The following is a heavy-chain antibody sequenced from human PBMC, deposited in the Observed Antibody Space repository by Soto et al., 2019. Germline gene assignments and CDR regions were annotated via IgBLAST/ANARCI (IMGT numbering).Heavy chain of an antibody. CDR1: GGSISRGGYY. CDR2: IYYSGST. J-gene: IGHJ4*02. Sequence: SETLSLTCTVSGGSISRGGYYWILIRQHPGKGLEWIGYIYYSGSTYYNPSLKSRVTISVDTSKNQFSLKLSSVTAADTAVYYCARGFVDIVATIFYFDYWGQGTLVTVSS. CDR3: ARGFVDIVATIFYFDY. V-gene: IGHV4-31*03. D-gene: IGHD5-12*01.